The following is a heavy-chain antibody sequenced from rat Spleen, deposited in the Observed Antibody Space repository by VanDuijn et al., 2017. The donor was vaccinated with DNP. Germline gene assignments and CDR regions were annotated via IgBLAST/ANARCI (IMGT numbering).Heavy chain of an antibody. J-gene: IGHJ3*01. V-gene: IGHV5S13*01. CDR1: GFTFSNYG. Sequence: EVQLVESGGALVQPGRSLKLSCAASGFTFSNYGMAWVRQAPTKGLEWVASLSTGGDKSAYRDSVKGRFIIFRDDAKNTQYLQMDSRRSEDTATYYCARHEDYSSYVYGFAYWGQGTLVTVSS. CDR2: LSTGGDKS. CDR3: ARHEDYSSYVYGFAY. D-gene: IGHD1-2*01.